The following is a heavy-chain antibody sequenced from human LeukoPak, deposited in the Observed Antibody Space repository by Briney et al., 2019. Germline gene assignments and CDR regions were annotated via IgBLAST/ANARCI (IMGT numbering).Heavy chain of an antibody. J-gene: IGHJ4*02. V-gene: IGHV3-30*03. CDR3: ARDPYGGNWFDY. Sequence: PGGSLRLSCAASGFTFSSYGMHWVRQAPGKGLEWVAVISYDGSNKYYADSVKGRFTISRDNSKNTLYLQMNSLRAEDTAVYYCARDPYGGNWFDYWGQGTLVTVSS. CDR2: ISYDGSNK. D-gene: IGHD4-23*01. CDR1: GFTFSSYG.